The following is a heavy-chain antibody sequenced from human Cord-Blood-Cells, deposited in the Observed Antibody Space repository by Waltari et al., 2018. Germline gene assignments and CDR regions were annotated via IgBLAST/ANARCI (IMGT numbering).Heavy chain of an antibody. CDR3: ARGSIAARLDY. J-gene: IGHJ4*02. V-gene: IGHV3-30-3*01. CDR1: GFTFSSYA. CDR2: ISYDGSNK. Sequence: QVQLVESGGGVVQPGRSLRLSCAASGFTFSSYAMHWVRQAPGKGLGGVAVISYDGSNKYYAYSVKGRFTISRDNSKNTLYLQMNSLRAEDTAVYYCARGSIAARLDYWGQGTLVTVSS. D-gene: IGHD6-6*01.